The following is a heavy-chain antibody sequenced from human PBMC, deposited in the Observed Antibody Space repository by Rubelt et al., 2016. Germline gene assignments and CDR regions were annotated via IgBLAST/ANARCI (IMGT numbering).Heavy chain of an antibody. CDR1: GGSISSSSYY. Sequence: QLQLQESGPGLVKPSETLSLTCTVSGGSISSSSYYWGWIRQPPGKGLEWIGSIYYSGSTYYNPSLKGRVTISVDTSKSQFALKLSSVTAAGTAVYYCARVRIAVAGIFDYWGQGTLVTVSS. V-gene: IGHV4-39*07. J-gene: IGHJ4*02. CDR2: IYYSGST. CDR3: ARVRIAVAGIFDY. D-gene: IGHD6-19*01.